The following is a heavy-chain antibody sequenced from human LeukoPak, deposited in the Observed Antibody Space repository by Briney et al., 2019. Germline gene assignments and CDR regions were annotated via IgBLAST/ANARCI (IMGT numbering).Heavy chain of an antibody. CDR3: ARGPQWRGDYYYMDI. J-gene: IGHJ6*03. CDR2: MNPNSGNT. V-gene: IGHV1-8*01. CDR1: GYTFTSFD. Sequence: ASVKVSCTASGYTFTSFDINWVRQATGQGLEWMGWMNPNSGNTGYAQKFQGRVTMAMNTSISTAYIELRSLRSEDTAVYYCARGPQWRGDYYYMDIWGKGTTVTVSS. D-gene: IGHD6-19*01.